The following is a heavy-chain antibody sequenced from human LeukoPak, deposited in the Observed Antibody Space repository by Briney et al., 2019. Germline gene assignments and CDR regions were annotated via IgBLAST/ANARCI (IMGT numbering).Heavy chain of an antibody. J-gene: IGHJ1*01. CDR2: IYYSGST. D-gene: IGHD3-22*01. CDR3: ARGYYDSSGYYPFQH. V-gene: IGHV4-59*12. CDR1: GGSISSYY. Sequence: PSETLSLTCTVSGGSISSYYWSWIRQPPGKGLEWIGYIYYSGSTNYNPSLKSRVTISVDTSKNQFSLKLSSVTAADTAVYYCARGYYDSSGYYPFQHWGQGTLVTVSS.